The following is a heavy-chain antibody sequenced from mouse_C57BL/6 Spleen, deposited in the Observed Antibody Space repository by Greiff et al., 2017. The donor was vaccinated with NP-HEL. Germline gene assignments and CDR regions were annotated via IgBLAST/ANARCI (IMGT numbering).Heavy chain of an antibody. J-gene: IGHJ2*01. CDR2: IDPSDSYT. CDR1: GYTFTSYW. CDR3: AHYYYGSSSYFDY. V-gene: IGHV1-69*01. Sequence: QVQLQQPGAELVMPGASVKLSCKASGYTFTSYWMHWVKQRPGQGLEWIGEIDPSDSYTNYNQKFKGKSTLTVDKSSSTAYMQLSSLTSEDTAVYYCAHYYYGSSSYFDYWGQGTTLTVSS. D-gene: IGHD1-1*01.